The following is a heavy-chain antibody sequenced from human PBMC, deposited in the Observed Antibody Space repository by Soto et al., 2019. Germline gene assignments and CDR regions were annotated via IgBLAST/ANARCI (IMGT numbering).Heavy chain of an antibody. CDR3: ARVGGFGATTIDY. V-gene: IGHV4-30-4*01. CDR1: GGSISSGDYY. CDR2: IYYSGST. Sequence: PSETLSLTCTVSGGSISSGDYYWSWIRQPPGKGLEWIGYIYYSGSTYYNPSLKSRVTISVDTSKNQFSLKLSSMTAADTAVYYCARVGGFGATTIDYWGQGTLVTVSS. J-gene: IGHJ4*02. D-gene: IGHD3-10*01.